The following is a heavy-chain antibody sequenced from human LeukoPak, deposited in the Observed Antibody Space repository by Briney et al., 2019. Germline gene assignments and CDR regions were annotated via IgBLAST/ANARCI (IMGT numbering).Heavy chain of an antibody. CDR2: IYHSGST. CDR3: ARVKSRSGYYLDY. V-gene: IGHV4-30-2*01. D-gene: IGHD3-3*01. CDR1: GGSISSGGYS. Sequence: PSETLSLTCAVSGGSISSGGYSWSWIRQPPGKGLEWIGYIYHSGSTYYNPSLKGRVTISVDRSKNQFSLKLSSVTAADTAVYYCARVKSRSGYYLDYWGQGTLVTVSS. J-gene: IGHJ4*02.